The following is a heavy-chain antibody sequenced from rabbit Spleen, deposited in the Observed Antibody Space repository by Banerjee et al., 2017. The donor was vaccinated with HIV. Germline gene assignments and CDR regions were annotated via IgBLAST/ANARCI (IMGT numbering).Heavy chain of an antibody. CDR2: IDPVFGSA. V-gene: IGHV1S7*01. CDR1: GFDFSSYY. Sequence: QLVESGGGLVQPGGSLKLSCKASGFDFSSYYMSWVRQAPGKGLEWIGYIDPVFGSAYYASWVNGRFSISRENTQNTVSLQLNSLTAADTATYFCARNYVNAFDPWGQGTLVTVS. D-gene: IGHD1-1*01. J-gene: IGHJ2*01. CDR3: ARNYVNAFDP.